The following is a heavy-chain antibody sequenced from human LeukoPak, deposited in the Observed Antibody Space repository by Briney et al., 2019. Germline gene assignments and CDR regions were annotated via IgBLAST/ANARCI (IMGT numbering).Heavy chain of an antibody. V-gene: IGHV4-39*01. CDR2: IYYSGRA. Sequence: SETLSLTCTVSGDSISSVNYYWGWIRQPPGKGLEWIGSIYYSGRAYYIPSLKSRVTISEDTSKNQFSLKLSSVTAADTAVYYCARHMYGGYSFDYWGQGTLVTVSS. CDR3: ARHMYGGYSFDY. D-gene: IGHD5-12*01. J-gene: IGHJ4*02. CDR1: GDSISSVNYY.